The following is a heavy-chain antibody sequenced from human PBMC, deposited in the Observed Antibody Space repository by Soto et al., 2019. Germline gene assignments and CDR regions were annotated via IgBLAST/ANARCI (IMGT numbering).Heavy chain of an antibody. Sequence: GGSLRLSCAASGFTFSSYSMNWVRQAPGKGLEWVSSISSSSSYIYYADSVKGRFTISRDNAKNSLYLQMNSLRAEDTAVYYCAGRITIFGVVIMRDYYMDVWGKGTTVTVSS. CDR2: ISSSSSYI. V-gene: IGHV3-21*01. D-gene: IGHD3-3*01. CDR1: GFTFSSYS. J-gene: IGHJ6*03. CDR3: AGRITIFGVVIMRDYYMDV.